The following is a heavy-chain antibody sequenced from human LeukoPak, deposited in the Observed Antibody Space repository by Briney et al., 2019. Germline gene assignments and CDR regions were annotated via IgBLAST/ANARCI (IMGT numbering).Heavy chain of an antibody. CDR2: IYYSGST. V-gene: IGHV4-59*01. CDR3: ARGGVYSGYPNFDY. D-gene: IGHD5-12*01. CDR1: GGSISSYY. J-gene: IGHJ4*02. Sequence: SETLSLTCTVSGGSISSYYWSWIRQPPGKGLEWIGYIYYSGSTNYNPSLKSRVTISVDTSKSQFSLKLSSVTAADTAVYYCARGGVYSGYPNFDYWGQGTLVTVSS.